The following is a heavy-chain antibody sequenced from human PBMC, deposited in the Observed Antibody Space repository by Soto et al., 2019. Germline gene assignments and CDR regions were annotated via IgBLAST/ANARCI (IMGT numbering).Heavy chain of an antibody. Sequence: SETLSLTCAVYCGSFSGYYWSWIRQPPGKGLEWIGEINHSGSTNYNPSLKSRVTISVDTSKNQFSLKLSSVTAADTAVYYCARVSPPAFVVVVAAYRPLYYGMDVWGQGTTVTVSS. CDR2: INHSGST. V-gene: IGHV4-34*01. J-gene: IGHJ6*02. D-gene: IGHD2-15*01. CDR3: ARVSPPAFVVVVAAYRPLYYGMDV. CDR1: CGSFSGYY.